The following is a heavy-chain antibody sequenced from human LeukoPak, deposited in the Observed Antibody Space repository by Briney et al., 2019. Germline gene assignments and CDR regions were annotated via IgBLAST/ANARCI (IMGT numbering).Heavy chain of an antibody. CDR2: IYTSGST. CDR1: GGSISSGSYY. Sequence: SETLSLTCTVSGGSISSGSYYWSWIRQPAGKGLEWIGRIYTSGSTNYNPSLKSRVTISVDASKNQFSLKLSSVTAADTAVYYCARDASDFWSGYYLDYWGQGTLVTVSS. J-gene: IGHJ4*02. D-gene: IGHD3-3*01. CDR3: ARDASDFWSGYYLDY. V-gene: IGHV4-61*02.